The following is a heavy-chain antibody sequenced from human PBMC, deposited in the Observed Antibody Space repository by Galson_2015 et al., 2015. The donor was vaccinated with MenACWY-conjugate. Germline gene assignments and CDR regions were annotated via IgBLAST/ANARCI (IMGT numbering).Heavy chain of an antibody. D-gene: IGHD7-27*01. CDR2: LYWDDEK. V-gene: IGHV2-5*02. J-gene: IGHJ3*01. CDR3: AHRRHWGLREKPDAFDV. Sequence: KALEWLALLYWDDEKHYNPSLKGRLTITKDTSKNQVVLTLTNMDPVDTGTYYCAHRRHWGLREKPDAFDVWGQGTLVTVSS.